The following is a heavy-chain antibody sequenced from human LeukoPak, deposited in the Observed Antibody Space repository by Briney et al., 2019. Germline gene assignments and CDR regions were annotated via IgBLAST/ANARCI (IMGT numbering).Heavy chain of an antibody. D-gene: IGHD2-2*01. Sequence: GGALRLSCAASGPTFSSYGMHWVREAPGKGLGRVAFIRYDGSNKYYADSVKGRFTISRDNSKNTLYLQMNSLRAEDTAVYYCAKLGCSSTSCYHIWGQGTMVTVSS. V-gene: IGHV3-30*02. CDR2: IRYDGSNK. J-gene: IGHJ3*02. CDR1: GPTFSSYG. CDR3: AKLGCSSTSCYHI.